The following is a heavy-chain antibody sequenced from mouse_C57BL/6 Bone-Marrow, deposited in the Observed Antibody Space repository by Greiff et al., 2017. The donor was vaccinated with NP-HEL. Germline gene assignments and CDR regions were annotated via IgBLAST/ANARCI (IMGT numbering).Heavy chain of an antibody. J-gene: IGHJ2*01. CDR3: ARKEITTVWGYFDY. CDR2: IYPGDGDT. V-gene: IGHV1-80*01. CDR1: GYAFSSYW. Sequence: QVQLQQSGAELVKPGASVKISCKASGYAFSSYWMNWVKQRPGTGLEWIGQIYPGDGDTNYNGKFKGKATLTADKSSSTAYMQLSSLTSEDSAVYFCARKEITTVWGYFDYWGQGTTLTVSS. D-gene: IGHD1-1*01.